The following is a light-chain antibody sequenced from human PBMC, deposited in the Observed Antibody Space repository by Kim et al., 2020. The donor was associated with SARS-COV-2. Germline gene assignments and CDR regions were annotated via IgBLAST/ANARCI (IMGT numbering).Light chain of an antibody. Sequence: EIVLTQSPDTLSMSPGERATLSCRASQNVGNNLAWYQQKPGQAPRLLIYDTYNRATGTPARFSGGGSGTDFTLTISSLEPEDFAVYYCQQRNSLPLTFGGGTKLEI. CDR2: DTY. CDR1: QNVGNN. J-gene: IGKJ4*01. V-gene: IGKV3-11*01. CDR3: QQRNSLPLT.